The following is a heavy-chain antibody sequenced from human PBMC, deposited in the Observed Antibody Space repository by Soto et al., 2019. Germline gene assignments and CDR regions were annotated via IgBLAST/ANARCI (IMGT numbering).Heavy chain of an antibody. D-gene: IGHD2-15*01. CDR2: ITPNNGDT. CDR1: GYSFATYG. J-gene: IGHJ4*02. Sequence: QVQLQQSGAEVKKPGASLKVSCKASGYSFATYGISWVRQAPGQGLQWMGWITPNNGDTNYAQRLQGRLTMTTDTATKTAYRELRSLRSDDTAVYFCARLAPCSGGICYSRHLDFWGQGTLVTVSS. CDR3: ARLAPCSGGICYSRHLDF. V-gene: IGHV1-18*01.